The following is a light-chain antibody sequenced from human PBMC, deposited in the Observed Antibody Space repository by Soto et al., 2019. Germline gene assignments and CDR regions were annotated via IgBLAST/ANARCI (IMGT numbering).Light chain of an antibody. V-gene: IGLV2-14*01. J-gene: IGLJ2*01. CDR1: SSDVGGYNH. Sequence: QSVLTQPASVSGSPGQSITISCTGTSSDVGGYNHVSWYQQHPGKAPKLMIYDVSNRPSGVSNRFSGSKSGNTASLTISGLQAEDEADYYCSSYTSSSHVVFGGGTKVTVL. CDR2: DVS. CDR3: SSYTSSSHVV.